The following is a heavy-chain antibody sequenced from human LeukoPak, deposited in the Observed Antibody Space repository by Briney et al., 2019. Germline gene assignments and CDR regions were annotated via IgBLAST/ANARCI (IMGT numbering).Heavy chain of an antibody. J-gene: IGHJ3*02. CDR1: GASINSDY. CDR2: IYYSGST. D-gene: IGHD4-17*01. V-gene: IGHV4-59*01. CDR3: ATYGVRQVWAFDI. Sequence: SETLSLTCTVSGASINSDYWGWIRQPPGEGLEWIGYIYYSGSTTHNPSLKSRVSISVDTSKIQFSLELRSVTAADTAVYYCATYGVRQVWAFDIWGPGTMVTVSS.